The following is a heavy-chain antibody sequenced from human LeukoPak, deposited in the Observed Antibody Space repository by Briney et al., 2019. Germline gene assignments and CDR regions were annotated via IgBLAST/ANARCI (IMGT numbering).Heavy chain of an antibody. CDR1: GFSFSDHN. V-gene: IGHV3-21*01. CDR2: ISSRSNYI. D-gene: IGHD3-10*01. CDR3: ARDYLGFGESSFDY. Sequence: GGSLRLSCAVSGFSFSDHNMNWVRQAPGKGLEWVASISSRSNYIYYADSLKGRVTVSRDNARNSLFLQMTSLRAEDTAVYYCARDYLGFGESSFDYWGQGTPATV. J-gene: IGHJ4*02.